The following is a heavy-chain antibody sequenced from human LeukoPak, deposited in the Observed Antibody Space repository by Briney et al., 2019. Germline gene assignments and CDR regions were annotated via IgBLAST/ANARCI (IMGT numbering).Heavy chain of an antibody. CDR2: FDPEDGET. V-gene: IGHV1-24*01. J-gene: IGHJ4*02. D-gene: IGHD6-19*01. Sequence: ASVKVSCKVSGYTLTELSMHWVRQAPGKGLEWMGGFDPEDGETIYAQKFQGRVTMTEDTSTDTAYMELSSLRSEDTAVYYCATEAPYSSGWLVVPFDYWGQGTLVTVSS. CDR1: GYTLTELS. CDR3: ATEAPYSSGWLVVPFDY.